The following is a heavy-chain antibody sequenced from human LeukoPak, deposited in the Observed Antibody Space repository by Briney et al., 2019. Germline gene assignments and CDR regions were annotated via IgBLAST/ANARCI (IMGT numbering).Heavy chain of an antibody. CDR2: IWYDGSKK. Sequence: GGSLRLSCAASGFTFSSYGMHWVRQAPGKGLEGVAVIWYDGSKKYYADSVKGRFTFSRDNSKSTVYLQMNSLRDEDTAVYYCAKVNSGVALSNWYFDLWGRGTQVTVSS. CDR3: AKVNSGVALSNWYFDL. CDR1: GFTFSSYG. V-gene: IGHV3-33*06. J-gene: IGHJ2*01. D-gene: IGHD2-15*01.